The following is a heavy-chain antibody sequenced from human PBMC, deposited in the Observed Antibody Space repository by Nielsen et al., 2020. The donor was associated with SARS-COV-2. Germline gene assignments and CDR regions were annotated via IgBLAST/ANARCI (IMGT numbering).Heavy chain of an antibody. J-gene: IGHJ4*02. V-gene: IGHV3-9*01. Sequence: SLKISCAASGFTFDDYAMFWVRQVPGKGLEWVASISWDSLRIEYADSVKGRFTISRDNAKNSLFLQMNSLRAEDTAVYYCARSMVTNYFDYWGQGTLVTVSS. CDR1: GFTFDDYA. D-gene: IGHD4/OR15-4a*01. CDR2: ISWDSLRI. CDR3: ARSMVTNYFDY.